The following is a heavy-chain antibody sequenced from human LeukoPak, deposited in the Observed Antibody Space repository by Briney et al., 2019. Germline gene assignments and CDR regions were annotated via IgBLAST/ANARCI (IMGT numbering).Heavy chain of an antibody. CDR3: ARMNYISSGWGAPFDY. J-gene: IGHJ4*02. D-gene: IGHD1-7*01. CDR2: ISYSGSTI. V-gene: IGHV3-11*04. Sequence: GGSLRLSCAASGFTFSDYYMSWIRQAPGKGLEWVSYISYSGSTIYYADSVKGRFTISRDNAKNSLYLQMNSLRAEDTAVYYCARMNYISSGWGAPFDYWGQGTLVTVSS. CDR1: GFTFSDYY.